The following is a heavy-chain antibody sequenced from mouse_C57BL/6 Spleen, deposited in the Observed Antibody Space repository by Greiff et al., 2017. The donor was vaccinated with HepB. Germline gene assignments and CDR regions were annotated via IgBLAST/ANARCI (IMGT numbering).Heavy chain of an antibody. D-gene: IGHD4-1*01. CDR2: IDPSDSYT. CDR1: GYTFTSYW. V-gene: IGHV1-50*01. J-gene: IGHJ2*01. CDR3: ARGPGDLGYFDY. Sequence: QVQLQQPGAELVKPGASVKLSCKASGYTFTSYWMQWVKQRPGQGVEWIGEIDPSDSYTNYNQKFKGKATLTVDTSSSTAYMQLSSLTSEDSAVYYCARGPGDLGYFDYWGQGTTLTVSS.